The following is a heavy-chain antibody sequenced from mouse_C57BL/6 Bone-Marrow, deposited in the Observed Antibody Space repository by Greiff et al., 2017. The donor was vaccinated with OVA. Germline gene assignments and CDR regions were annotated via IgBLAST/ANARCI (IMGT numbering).Heavy chain of an antibody. D-gene: IGHD2-3*01. J-gene: IGHJ3*01. V-gene: IGHV1-7*01. CDR3: ARSVLYDGYYPSWFAY. CDR2: INPSSGYT. Sequence: QVQQKESGAELAKPGASVKLSCKASGYTFTSYWMHWVKQRPGQGLEWIGYINPSSGYTKYNQKFKDKATLTADKSSSTAYMQLSSLTYEDSAVYYCARSVLYDGYYPSWFAYWGQGTLVTVSA. CDR1: GYTFTSYW.